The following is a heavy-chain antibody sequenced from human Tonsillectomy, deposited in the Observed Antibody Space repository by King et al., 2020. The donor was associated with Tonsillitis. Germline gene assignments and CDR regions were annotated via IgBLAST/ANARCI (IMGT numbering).Heavy chain of an antibody. J-gene: IGHJ5*02. CDR3: ARFLVRGVGANWFDP. Sequence: QLQESGPGLEKPSGTLSLTCAVSGGSISSSNWWSWVRQPPGKGLEWIGEIYHSGITNYNLSLKSRVTISVDKSKNQFSLKLSSVTAADTAVYYCARFLVRGVGANWFDPWDQGTLVTVSS. CDR2: IYHSGIT. V-gene: IGHV4-4*02. CDR1: GGSISSSNW. D-gene: IGHD3-10*01.